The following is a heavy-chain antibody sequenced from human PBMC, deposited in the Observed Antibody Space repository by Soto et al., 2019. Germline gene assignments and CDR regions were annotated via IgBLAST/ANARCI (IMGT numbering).Heavy chain of an antibody. CDR3: ASDYGDYDSYYYYGMDV. Sequence: PSETLSLTCTVSGGSISSYYWSWIRQPPGKGLEWIGYIYYSGSTNYNPSLKSRVTISVDTSKNQFSLKLSSVTAADTAVYYCASDYGDYDSYYYYGMDVWGQGTTVTVSS. D-gene: IGHD4-17*01. CDR2: IYYSGST. V-gene: IGHV4-59*01. CDR1: GGSISSYY. J-gene: IGHJ6*02.